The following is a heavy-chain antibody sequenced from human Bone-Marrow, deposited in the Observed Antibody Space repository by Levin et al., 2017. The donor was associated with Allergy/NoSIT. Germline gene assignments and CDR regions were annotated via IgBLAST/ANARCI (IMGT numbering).Heavy chain of an antibody. D-gene: IGHD2-2*02. J-gene: IGHJ4*02. Sequence: GGSLRLSCTGSGFTFGDYGINWVRQAPGKGLEWVGFFKSKGYGATTNYAASVEGRFTISRDDSKSIAYLQMTSLKTEDTGVYYCTRDSHQVIPFDCWGQGTLVTVSS. CDR3: TRDSHQVIPFDC. CDR1: GFTFGDYG. CDR2: FKSKGYGATT. V-gene: IGHV3-49*04.